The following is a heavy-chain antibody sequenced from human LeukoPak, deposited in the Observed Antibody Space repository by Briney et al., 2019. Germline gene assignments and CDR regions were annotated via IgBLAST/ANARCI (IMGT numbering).Heavy chain of an antibody. D-gene: IGHD3-10*01. V-gene: IGHV1-2*02. CDR3: ASSITMVRGVMSY. Sequence: GASVKVSCKAFGYTFTSNYMHWVRQAPGQGLEWMGWIDPNSGGTNYAQKFQGRVTMTRDTSISTAYMELSRLRSDDTAVYYCASSITMVRGVMSYWGQGTLVTVSS. CDR2: IDPNSGGT. CDR1: GYTFTSNY. J-gene: IGHJ4*02.